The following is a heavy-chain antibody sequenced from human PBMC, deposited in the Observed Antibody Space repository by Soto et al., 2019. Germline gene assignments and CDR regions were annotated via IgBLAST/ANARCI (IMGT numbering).Heavy chain of an antibody. Sequence: GASVKVSCKASGYTFTGYYMHWVRQAPGQGLEWMGWINPNSGGTNYAQKFQGRVTMTRDTSISTAYMELSRLRSDDTAVYYCARGYDFWSGYYTGTGWFDPWGQGTLVTVSS. CDR2: INPNSGGT. CDR1: GYTFTGYY. V-gene: IGHV1-2*02. D-gene: IGHD3-3*01. CDR3: ARGYDFWSGYYTGTGWFDP. J-gene: IGHJ5*02.